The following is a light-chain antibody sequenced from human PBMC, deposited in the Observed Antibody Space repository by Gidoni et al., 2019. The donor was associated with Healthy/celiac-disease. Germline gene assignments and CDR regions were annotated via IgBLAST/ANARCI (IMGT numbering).Light chain of an antibody. Sequence: IQLTQSPSFLSASVGDRVTITCRASHGISSYLAWYQQKPGKAPKLLIYAASTLQSGVPSRFSGSGSGTEFTLTISSLQPEDFATYYCQQLNSYPPSITFGQGTRLEIK. J-gene: IGKJ5*01. V-gene: IGKV1-9*01. CDR1: HGISSY. CDR2: AAS. CDR3: QQLNSYPPSIT.